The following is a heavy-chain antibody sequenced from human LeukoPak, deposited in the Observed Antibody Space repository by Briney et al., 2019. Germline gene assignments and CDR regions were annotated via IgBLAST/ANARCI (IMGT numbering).Heavy chain of an antibody. Sequence: GGSLRLSCVASGFTFSRHAMDWVRQAPGKGLEWVSAISTDGTRTFYADSVKGRFTLSRDNSQNTLYLQMNSLRAEDTAVYYCVQDGALDYGGGTAFDIWGQGTMVTVSS. V-gene: IGHV3-23*01. D-gene: IGHD4-23*01. CDR2: ISTDGTRT. J-gene: IGHJ3*02. CDR3: VQDGALDYGGGTAFDI. CDR1: GFTFSRHA.